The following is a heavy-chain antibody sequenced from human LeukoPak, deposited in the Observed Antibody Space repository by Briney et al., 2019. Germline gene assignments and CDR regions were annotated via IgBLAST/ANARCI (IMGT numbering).Heavy chain of an antibody. V-gene: IGHV1-46*01. D-gene: IGHD1-26*01. CDR2: INPSGDST. CDR3: ARDQWELPFEY. Sequence: ASVNLSCKASGYTFTIYYMHLVRQAPGQGLEWMGIINPSGDSTSYTQKFQGRVTMTRDTSTSTVYMELSRLRAGDTAVYYCARDQWELPFEYWGQGTLVTVSS. J-gene: IGHJ4*02. CDR1: GYTFTIYY.